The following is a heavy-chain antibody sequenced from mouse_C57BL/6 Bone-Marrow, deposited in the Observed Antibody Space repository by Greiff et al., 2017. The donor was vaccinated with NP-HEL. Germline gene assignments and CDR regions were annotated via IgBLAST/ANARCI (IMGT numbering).Heavy chain of an antibody. CDR2: IDPNSGGT. J-gene: IGHJ3*01. V-gene: IGHV1-72*01. CDR3: ARGSNWDEFAY. CDR1: GYTFTSYW. D-gene: IGHD4-1*01. Sequence: QVQLKQPGAELVKPGASVKLSCKASGYTFTSYWMHWVKQRPGRGLEWIGRIDPNSGGTKYNEKFKSKATLTVDKPSSTAYMQLSSLTSEDSAVYYCARGSNWDEFAYWGQGTLVTVSA.